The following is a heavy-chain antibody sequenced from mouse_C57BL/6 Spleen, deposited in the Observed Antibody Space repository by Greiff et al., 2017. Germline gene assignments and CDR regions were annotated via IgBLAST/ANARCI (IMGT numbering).Heavy chain of an antibody. CDR1: GFSFNTYA. J-gene: IGHJ4*01. Sequence: EVQLVESGGGLVQPKGSLKLSCAASGFSFNTYAMNWVRQAPGKGLEWVARIRSKSNNYATYYADSVKDRFTISRDDSESMLYLQMNNLKTEDTAMYYCVRLTVVVGGDYWGQGTSVTVSS. D-gene: IGHD1-1*01. V-gene: IGHV10-1*01. CDR2: IRSKSNNYAT. CDR3: VRLTVVVGGDY.